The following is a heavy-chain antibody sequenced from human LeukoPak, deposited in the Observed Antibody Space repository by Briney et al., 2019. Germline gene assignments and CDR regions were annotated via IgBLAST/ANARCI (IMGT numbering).Heavy chain of an antibody. D-gene: IGHD2-15*01. CDR1: GFTFSSYA. Sequence: GGPLRLSCAASGFTFSSYAIHWVRQAPGKGLEWVAVISYNGRTTYYADSVKGRFTISRDNSKNTVYLQLNSLGAEDTAVYSCAKEYCSGGCHEDYFDYWGQGTLVTVSS. CDR2: ISYNGRTT. V-gene: IGHV3-30*18. CDR3: AKEYCSGGCHEDYFDY. J-gene: IGHJ4*02.